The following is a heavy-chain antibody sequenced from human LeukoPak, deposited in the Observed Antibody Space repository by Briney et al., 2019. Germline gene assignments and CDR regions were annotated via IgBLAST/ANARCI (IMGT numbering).Heavy chain of an antibody. D-gene: IGHD4-23*01. CDR2: INNNGSST. V-gene: IGHV3-74*01. J-gene: IGHJ4*02. CDR1: GFTFNSFW. Sequence: GGSLRLSCAASGFTFNSFWMHWVRQAPGKGLVWVSHINNNGSSTSYADSVKGRFTISRDNAKNTLYLQMNSLRAEDTAVYYCARGPNSQDYWGQGTLVTVSS. CDR3: ARGPNSQDY.